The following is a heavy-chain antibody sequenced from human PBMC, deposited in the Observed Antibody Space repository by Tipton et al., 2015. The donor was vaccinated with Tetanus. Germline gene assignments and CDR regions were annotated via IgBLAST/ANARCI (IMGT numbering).Heavy chain of an antibody. D-gene: IGHD5/OR15-5a*01. CDR3: ARYILSTITDDWYFDL. CDR1: GDSISRHNW. J-gene: IGHJ2*01. Sequence: TLSLTCTVSGDSISRHNWWSWVRQPPGKGLEWIGEIYQTGKTDYNPSLKSRVTISLDTSRNQFSLKLNSVTAADTAVYYCARYILSTITDDWYFDLWGRGTLVTVSS. CDR2: IYQTGKT. V-gene: IGHV4-4*02.